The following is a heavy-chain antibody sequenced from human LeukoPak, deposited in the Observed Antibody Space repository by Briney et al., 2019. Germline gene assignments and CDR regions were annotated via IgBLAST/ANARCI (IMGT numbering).Heavy chain of an antibody. V-gene: IGHV4-30-4*01. J-gene: IGHJ5*02. CDR2: IYYSGST. CDR3: ARDIAALGTAFDP. CDR1: GGSISSGDYY. D-gene: IGHD6-6*01. Sequence: SQTLSLTCTVSGGSISSGDYYWSWIRQPPGKGLEWIGYIYYSGSTYYNPSLKSRVTISVDTSKNQFSLKLSSVTAADTAVYYCARDIAALGTAFDPWGQGTLVTVSS.